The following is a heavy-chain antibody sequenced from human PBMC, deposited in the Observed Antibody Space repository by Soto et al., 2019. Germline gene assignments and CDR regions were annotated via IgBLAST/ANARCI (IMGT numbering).Heavy chain of an antibody. D-gene: IGHD3-3*01. CDR3: ASGRYYVFWSGYNKFDY. Sequence: ASVKVSCKASGYTFTSYGISWVRQAPGQGLEWMGWISAYNGNTNYAQKLQGRVTMTTDTSTSTAYMELRSLRSDDTAAYYCASGRYYVFWSGYNKFDYWGQGTLVTVSS. CDR1: GYTFTSYG. V-gene: IGHV1-18*01. CDR2: ISAYNGNT. J-gene: IGHJ4*02.